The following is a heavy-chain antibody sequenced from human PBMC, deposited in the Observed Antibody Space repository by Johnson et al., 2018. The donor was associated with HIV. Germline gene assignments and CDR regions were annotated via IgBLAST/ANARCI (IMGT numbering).Heavy chain of an antibody. J-gene: IGHJ3*02. CDR3: AKELALYSSGYGGDAFDI. CDR2: ISWNSGSL. V-gene: IGHV3-9*01. Sequence: VQLVESGGVVVQPGGSLRLSCAASGFTFDDYSIQWVRQAPGKGLEWVSGISWNSGSLGYADSVKVRFTISRDNAKNSLYLQMNSLRAEDTAVYYCAKELALYSSGYGGDAFDIWGQGTMVTVSS. CDR1: GFTFDDYS. D-gene: IGHD6-19*01.